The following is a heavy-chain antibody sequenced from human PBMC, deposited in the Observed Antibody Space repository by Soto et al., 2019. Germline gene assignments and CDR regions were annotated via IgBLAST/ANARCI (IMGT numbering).Heavy chain of an antibody. CDR3: ARGELVGGSGWLFDY. Sequence: QVQLVQSGAEVKKPGASVKVSCKASGYTFTGYYMHWVRQAPGQGLEWMGWINPNSGGTNYAQKFQRWVTMTRDTSISTAYMELSRLRSDDTAVYYCARGELVGGSGWLFDYWGQGTLVTVSS. CDR1: GYTFTGYY. J-gene: IGHJ4*02. V-gene: IGHV1-2*04. CDR2: INPNSGGT. D-gene: IGHD6-19*01.